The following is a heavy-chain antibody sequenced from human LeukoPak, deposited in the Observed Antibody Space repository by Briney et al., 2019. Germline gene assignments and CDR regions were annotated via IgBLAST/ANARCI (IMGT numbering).Heavy chain of an antibody. CDR3: AKYTGRMA. J-gene: IGHJ5*02. D-gene: IGHD1-14*01. Sequence: GGSLRLSCAASRYTFNRYAMRWARQAPGKGREWVSAISGSGGSTYYADSVRPRFAISRDNSKNTLYLQMNSLRAEDTAVYYCAKYTGRMAWGQGTLVTVSS. V-gene: IGHV3-23*01. CDR2: ISGSGGST. CDR1: RYTFNRYA.